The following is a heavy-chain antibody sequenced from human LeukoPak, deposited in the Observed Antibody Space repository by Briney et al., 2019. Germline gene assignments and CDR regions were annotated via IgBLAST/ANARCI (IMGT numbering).Heavy chain of an antibody. CDR3: AKACSSTSCYLAEYFQH. J-gene: IGHJ1*01. Sequence: PGGSLRLSCAASGFTFSSYAMSWVRQAPGKGLEWVSAISGSGGSTYYADSVKGRFTISRDNSKNTLYLQMNSLRAEDTAVYYCAKACSSTSCYLAEYFQHWGQGTLVTVSS. D-gene: IGHD2-2*01. CDR2: ISGSGGST. CDR1: GFTFSSYA. V-gene: IGHV3-23*01.